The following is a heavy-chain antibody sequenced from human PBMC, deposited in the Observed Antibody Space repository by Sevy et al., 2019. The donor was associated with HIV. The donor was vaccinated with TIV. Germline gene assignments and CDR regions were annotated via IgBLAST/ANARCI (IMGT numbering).Heavy chain of an antibody. CDR3: ARASGELITMVRGVPRPLDY. CDR2: IIPIFGTA. J-gene: IGHJ4*02. CDR1: GGTFSSYA. D-gene: IGHD3-10*01. V-gene: IGHV1-69*13. Sequence: ASVKVSCKASGGTFSSYAISWVRQAPGQGLEWMGGIIPIFGTANYAQKFQGRVTITADESTGTAYMELSSLRSEDTAVYYCARASGELITMVRGVPRPLDYWGQGTLVTVSS.